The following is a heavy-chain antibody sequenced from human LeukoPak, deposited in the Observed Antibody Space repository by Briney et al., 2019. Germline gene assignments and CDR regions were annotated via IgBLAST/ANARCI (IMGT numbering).Heavy chain of an antibody. D-gene: IGHD3-10*01. J-gene: IGHJ4*02. Sequence: GGSLRLSCAASGFTVSNNYMSWVRQAPGKGLECVSLISANGGATYYADSVKGRFTISRDNSKSTLYLQMNSLRADDTAVYYCAKASGSPYYFDYWGQGTLVTVSS. V-gene: IGHV3-23*01. CDR2: ISANGGAT. CDR1: GFTVSNNY. CDR3: AKASGSPYYFDY.